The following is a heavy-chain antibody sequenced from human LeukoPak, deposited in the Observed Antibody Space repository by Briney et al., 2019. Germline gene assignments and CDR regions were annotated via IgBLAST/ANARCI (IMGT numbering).Heavy chain of an antibody. CDR2: VYSSGST. Sequence: SETLSLTCAVYGGSFSGYYWTWIRQPAGKGLEWIGRVYSSGSTNFNPSLKSRVTISVDRSKNQSSLKLSSVTAADTAVYYCARGEPIDYWGQGTLVTVSS. J-gene: IGHJ4*02. V-gene: IGHV4-59*10. D-gene: IGHD1-26*01. CDR1: GGSFSGYY. CDR3: ARGEPIDY.